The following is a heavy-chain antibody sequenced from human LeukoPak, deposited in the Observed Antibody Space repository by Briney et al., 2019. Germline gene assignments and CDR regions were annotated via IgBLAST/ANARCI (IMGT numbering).Heavy chain of an antibody. D-gene: IGHD6-13*01. CDR1: GGSISSYY. V-gene: IGHV4-59*08. CDR2: IYYSGST. Sequence: SETLSLTCTVSGGSISSYYWSWIRQPPGKGLEWIGYIYYSGSTNYNPSLKSRVTISVDTSKNQFSLKLSSVAAADTAVYYCARLEYSSSGSWFDPWGQGTLVTVSS. CDR3: ARLEYSSSGSWFDP. J-gene: IGHJ5*02.